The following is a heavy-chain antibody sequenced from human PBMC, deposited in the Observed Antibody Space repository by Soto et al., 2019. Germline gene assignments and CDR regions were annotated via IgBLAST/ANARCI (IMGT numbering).Heavy chain of an antibody. CDR1: GFTFSSYW. Sequence: PGGSLRLSCAASGFTFSSYWMHWVRQAPGKGLVWVSRINSDGSSTSYADSVKGRFTISRDNAKNTLYLQMNSLRAEDTAVYYCARASTGMVATTSLDYWGQGTLVNVSS. CDR2: INSDGSST. CDR3: ARASTGMVATTSLDY. V-gene: IGHV3-74*01. D-gene: IGHD5-12*01. J-gene: IGHJ4*02.